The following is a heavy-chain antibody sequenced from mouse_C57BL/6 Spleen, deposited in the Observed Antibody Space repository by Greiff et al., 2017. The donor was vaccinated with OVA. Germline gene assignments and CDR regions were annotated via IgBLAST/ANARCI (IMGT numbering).Heavy chain of an antibody. CDR1: GFSLTSYG. J-gene: IGHJ3*01. V-gene: IGHV2-5*01. Sequence: QVQLQQSGPGLAQPSQSLSITCTVSGFSLTSYGVHWVRQSPGKGLEWLGVIWRGGSTDYNAAFMSRLSITKDNSKSQVFFKMNSLQADDTAIYYCAKAYDGYHPSFAYWGQGTLVTVSA. D-gene: IGHD2-3*01. CDR2: IWRGGST. CDR3: AKAYDGYHPSFAY.